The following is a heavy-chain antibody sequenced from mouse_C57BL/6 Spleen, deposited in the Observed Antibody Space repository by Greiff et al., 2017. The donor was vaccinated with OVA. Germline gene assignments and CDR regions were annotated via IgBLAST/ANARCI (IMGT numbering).Heavy chain of an antibody. V-gene: IGHV1-81*01. CDR2: IYPRSGNT. CDR3: AREGTGTFAY. Sequence: VHLVESGAELARPGASVKLSCKASGYTFTSYGISWVKQRTGQGLEWIGEIYPRSGNTYYNEKFKGKATLTADKSSSTAYMELRSLTSEDSAVYFCAREGTGTFAYWGQGTLVTVSA. J-gene: IGHJ3*01. D-gene: IGHD4-1*01. CDR1: GYTFTSYG.